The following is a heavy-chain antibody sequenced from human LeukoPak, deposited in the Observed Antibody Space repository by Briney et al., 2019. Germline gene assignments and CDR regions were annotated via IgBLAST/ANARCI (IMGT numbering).Heavy chain of an antibody. V-gene: IGHV3-66*01. CDR2: IYSGGST. D-gene: IGHD3-16*02. J-gene: IGHJ5*02. Sequence: GGSLRLSCAASGFTVSSNYMSWVRQAPGKGLEWVSAIYSGGSTYYADSVKGRFTISRDNSKNTLYLQMNSLRAEDTAVYYCARDSGRLNYYDYVWGSYRYSWFDPWGQGTLVTVSS. CDR3: ARDSGRLNYYDYVWGSYRYSWFDP. CDR1: GFTVSSNY.